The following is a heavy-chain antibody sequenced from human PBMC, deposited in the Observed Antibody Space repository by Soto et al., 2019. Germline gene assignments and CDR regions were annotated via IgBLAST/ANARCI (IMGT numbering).Heavy chain of an antibody. CDR1: GFTFDDYA. J-gene: IGHJ4*02. Sequence: PGGSLRLSCAASGFTFDDYAMHWVRQAPGKGLEWVSGISWNSGSIGYADSVKGRFTISRDNAKNSLYLQMNSLRAEDTALYYCAKDLGPWYSSSWAFDYWGQGTLVTVSS. V-gene: IGHV3-9*01. CDR3: AKDLGPWYSSSWAFDY. CDR2: ISWNSGSI. D-gene: IGHD6-13*01.